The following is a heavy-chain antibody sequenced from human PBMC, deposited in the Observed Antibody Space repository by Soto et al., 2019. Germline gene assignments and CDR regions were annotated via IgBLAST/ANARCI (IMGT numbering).Heavy chain of an antibody. CDR3: GGGGGGWGLKGERGMDV. V-gene: IGHV1-46*01. J-gene: IGHJ6*02. CDR1: GYTFTSYY. CDR2: INPSGGST. Sequence: QVQLVQSGAEVKKPGASVKVSCKASGYTFTSYYMHWVRQAPGQGLEWMGIINPSGGSTSYAQKSQGRATMTRATSTSTVYMELSSLRSEDTAVYYGGGGGGGWGLKGERGMDVWGQGTTVTVSS. D-gene: IGHD1-26*01.